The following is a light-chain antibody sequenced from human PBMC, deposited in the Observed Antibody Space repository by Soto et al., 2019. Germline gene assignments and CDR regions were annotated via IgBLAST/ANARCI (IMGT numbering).Light chain of an antibody. J-gene: IGLJ1*01. CDR1: SSDVGSYNL. Sequence: QSVLTQPASVSGSPGHSITISCTATSSDVGSYNLVSWYQQHPGKAPKLMIYEGSKRPSGVSNRFSGSKSGDTASLTISGLQAEDEADYYCCSYAGSSTLYVFGTGTKLTVL. CDR3: CSYAGSSTLYV. V-gene: IGLV2-23*01. CDR2: EGS.